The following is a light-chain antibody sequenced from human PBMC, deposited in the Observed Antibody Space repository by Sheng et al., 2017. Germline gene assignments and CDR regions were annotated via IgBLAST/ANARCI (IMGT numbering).Light chain of an antibody. CDR2: DAS. J-gene: IGKJ2*01. CDR1: QSVSSY. CDR3: QQRSNWPMYT. Sequence: EIVLTQSPATLSLSPGERATLSCRASQSVSSYLAWYQQKPGQAPRLLIYDASNRATGIPARFSGRWSGTDFTLTISSLEPEDFAVYYCQQRSNWPMYTFGRGDQAGD. V-gene: IGKV3-11*01.